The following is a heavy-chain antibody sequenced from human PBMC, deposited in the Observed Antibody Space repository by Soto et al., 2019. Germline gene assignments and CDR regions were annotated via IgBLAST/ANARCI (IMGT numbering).Heavy chain of an antibody. CDR1: GFTFSSYA. CDR2: ISGSGGST. CDR3: ANAPSAVAGIMDV. D-gene: IGHD6-19*01. V-gene: IGHV3-23*01. J-gene: IGHJ6*02. Sequence: EVQLLESGGGLVQPGGSLRLSCAASGFTFSSYAMSWVRQAPGKGLEWVSAISGSGGSTYYADSVKGRFTISRDNSKNTLYLQMNSLRAEDTAAYYCANAPSAVAGIMDVWGQGTTVTVSS.